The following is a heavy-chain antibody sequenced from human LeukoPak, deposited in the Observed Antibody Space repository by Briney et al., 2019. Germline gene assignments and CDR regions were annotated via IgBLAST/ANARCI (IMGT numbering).Heavy chain of an antibody. CDR2: ISSGSSYI. CDR1: GFTFSSYS. Sequence: GGSLRLSCAASGFTFSSYSMNWVRQAPGKGLEWDSSISSGSSYIYYADSVKGRFTISRDNAKNSLYLQMNSLRAEDTAVYYCARDLGYSGYDRSYGMDVWGQGTTVTVSS. CDR3: ARDLGYSGYDRSYGMDV. D-gene: IGHD5-12*01. V-gene: IGHV3-21*01. J-gene: IGHJ6*02.